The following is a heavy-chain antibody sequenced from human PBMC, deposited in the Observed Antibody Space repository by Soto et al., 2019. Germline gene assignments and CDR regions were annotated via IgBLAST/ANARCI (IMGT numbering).Heavy chain of an antibody. D-gene: IGHD6-19*01. CDR2: IIPILGIA. V-gene: IGHV1-69*02. J-gene: IGHJ3*02. CDR1: GGTFSSYT. Sequence: QVQLVQSGAEVKKPGSSVKVSCKASGGTFSSYTISWVRQAPGQGLEWMGRIIPILGIANYAQKFQGRVTITADKPTITANMELCSLRSEDTAVYYFARLAVADVAFDIWCQGTMVTVSS. CDR3: ARLAVADVAFDI.